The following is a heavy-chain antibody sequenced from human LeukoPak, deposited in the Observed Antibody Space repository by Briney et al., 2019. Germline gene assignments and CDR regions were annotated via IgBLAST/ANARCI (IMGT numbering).Heavy chain of an antibody. Sequence: GGSLRLSCAASGFTFSTYGIHWVRQAPGKGLEWVAVISYDGSKKYYADSVRGRVTVSRDNSKKVVYLQMNSLRVEDTASYYCAKAGKTAWFDPWGQGTLVTVSS. D-gene: IGHD1-1*01. V-gene: IGHV3-30*18. J-gene: IGHJ5*02. CDR1: GFTFSTYG. CDR3: AKAGKTAWFDP. CDR2: ISYDGSKK.